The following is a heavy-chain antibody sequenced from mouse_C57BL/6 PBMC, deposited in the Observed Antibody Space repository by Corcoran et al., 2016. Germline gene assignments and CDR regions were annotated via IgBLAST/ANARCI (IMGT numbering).Heavy chain of an antibody. CDR2: INTYSGVP. CDR3: AYSHYAMDY. Sequence: QIQLVQSGPELKKPGETVKISCKASGYTFTTYGMSWVKQAPGKGLKGMGWINTYSGVPTYADDFKGRFAFSLETSASTAYLQINNLKNEDTATYFCAYSHYAMDYWGQGTSVTVSS. D-gene: IGHD2-12*01. V-gene: IGHV9-3*01. J-gene: IGHJ4*01. CDR1: GYTFTTYG.